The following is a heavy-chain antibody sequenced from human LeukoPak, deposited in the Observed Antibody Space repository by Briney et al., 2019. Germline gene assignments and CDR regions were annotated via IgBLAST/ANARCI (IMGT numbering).Heavy chain of an antibody. CDR1: GFTFSSYS. V-gene: IGHV3-7*01. D-gene: IGHD6-19*01. Sequence: GGSLRLSCAASGFTFSSYSMTWVRQAPGKGLEWVANIKQDGSEKYYVDSVKGRFTISRDNAKNSLYLQMNSLRAEDTAVYYCAREGRREQWLIRYRYFDYWGQGTLVTVSS. CDR2: IKQDGSEK. CDR3: AREGRREQWLIRYRYFDY. J-gene: IGHJ4*02.